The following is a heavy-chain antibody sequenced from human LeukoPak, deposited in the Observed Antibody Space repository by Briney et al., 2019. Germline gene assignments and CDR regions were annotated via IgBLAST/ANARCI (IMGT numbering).Heavy chain of an antibody. CDR1: GYTFTNYY. Sequence: ASVKVSCKASGYTFTNYYIHWVRQAPGQGLEWMGLINPSGGSTRYAQKFQGRVTMTRDMSTSTVYMELSSLRSEDTAVYYCARALPHRRLMDTTMEQHWFDPWGQGTLVTVSS. J-gene: IGHJ5*02. V-gene: IGHV1-46*01. CDR3: ARALPHRRLMDTTMEQHWFDP. D-gene: IGHD5-18*01. CDR2: INPSGGST.